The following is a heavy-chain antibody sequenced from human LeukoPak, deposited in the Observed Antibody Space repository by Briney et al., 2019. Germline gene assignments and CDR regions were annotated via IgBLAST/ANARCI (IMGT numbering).Heavy chain of an antibody. CDR3: ARAYSRSYSSSWYASPNWFDP. CDR1: GYSFTSYW. D-gene: IGHD6-13*01. Sequence: GESLKISCKGSGYSFTSYWIGWVRQMPGKGLEWMGIIYPGDSDTRYSPSFQGQVTISADKSISTAYLQWSSLKASDTAMYYCARAYSRSYSSSWYASPNWFDPWGQGALVTVSS. CDR2: IYPGDSDT. J-gene: IGHJ5*02. V-gene: IGHV5-51*01.